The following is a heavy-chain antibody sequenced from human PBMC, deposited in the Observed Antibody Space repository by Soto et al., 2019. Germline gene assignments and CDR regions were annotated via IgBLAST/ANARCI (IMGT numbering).Heavy chain of an antibody. CDR3: ARVGVLEQITGTARAKFAFDI. Sequence: QVQLVQSGAEVKKPGSSVKVSCKASGGTFSSYAISWVRQAPGQGLEWMGGIIPIFGTANYAQKFQGRVTITADESTSTAYMELSSLRSEDTAVYYCARVGVLEQITGTARAKFAFDIWGQGTMVTVSS. CDR1: GGTFSSYA. J-gene: IGHJ3*02. V-gene: IGHV1-69*12. D-gene: IGHD1-20*01. CDR2: IIPIFGTA.